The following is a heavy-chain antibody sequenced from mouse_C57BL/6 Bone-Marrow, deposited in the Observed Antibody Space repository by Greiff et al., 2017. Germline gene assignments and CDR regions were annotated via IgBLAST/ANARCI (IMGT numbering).Heavy chain of an antibody. D-gene: IGHD1-1*02. CDR3: ARDRDYDAMDY. CDR2: ISSGGSYT. CDR1: GFTFGSYG. J-gene: IGHJ4*01. Sequence: EVKLQESGGDLVKPGGSLKLSCAASGFTFGSYGMSWVRQTPDKRLEWVATISSGGSYTYYPDSVKGRFPISRDNAKNTLYLQMSSLKSEDTAMYYCARDRDYDAMDYWGQGTSVTVSS. V-gene: IGHV5-6*01.